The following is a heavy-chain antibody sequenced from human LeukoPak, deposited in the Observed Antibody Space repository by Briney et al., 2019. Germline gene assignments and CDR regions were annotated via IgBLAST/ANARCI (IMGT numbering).Heavy chain of an antibody. CDR1: GGTFSSYA. V-gene: IGHV1-69*13. CDR3: ARDGAERSSGWYEGAVRSRVREYYYGMDV. J-gene: IGHJ6*02. CDR2: IIPIFGTA. Sequence: SVKVSCKASGGTFSSYAISWVRQAPGQGLEWMGGIIPIFGTANYAQKSQGRVTITADESTSTAYMELSSLRSEDTAMYYCARDGAERSSGWYEGAVRSRVREYYYGMDVWGQGTKVTVSS. D-gene: IGHD6-19*01.